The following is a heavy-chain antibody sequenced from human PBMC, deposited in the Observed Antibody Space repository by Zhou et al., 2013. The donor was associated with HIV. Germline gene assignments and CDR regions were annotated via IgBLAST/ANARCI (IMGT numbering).Heavy chain of an antibody. Sequence: QVQLVQSGPEVMRPGSSVKVSCETSGGTFSTYPVSWVRQAPGQGLEWMGRIIPIVGLTNYAQKFEGRITVTADTSTSTVFMELTSLRSEDTAVYYCARDSDYGDPSDYWGQGTLVTVSS. CDR3: ARDSDYGDPSDY. CDR1: GGTFSTYP. CDR2: IIPIVGLT. D-gene: IGHD4-17*01. V-gene: IGHV1-69*04. J-gene: IGHJ4*02.